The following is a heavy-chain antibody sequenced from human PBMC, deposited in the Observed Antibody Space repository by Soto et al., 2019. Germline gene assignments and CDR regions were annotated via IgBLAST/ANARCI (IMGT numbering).Heavy chain of an antibody. Sequence: LRLSCAASGFTFDNYAMHWVRQAPGKGLEWVSGISWNSNTIAYADSVKGRFAISRDNAKNSLYLQMNSLRAEDTTFYYCAKDTGPNWGQGTLVTVS. CDR1: GFTFDNYA. V-gene: IGHV3-9*01. J-gene: IGHJ4*02. CDR3: AKDTGPN. CDR2: ISWNSNTI.